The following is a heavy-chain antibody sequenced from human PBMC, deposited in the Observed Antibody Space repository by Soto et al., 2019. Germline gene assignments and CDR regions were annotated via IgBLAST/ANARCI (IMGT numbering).Heavy chain of an antibody. CDR3: ARRQLGPYYDSSGYHYYYPGMGV. D-gene: IGHD3-22*01. CDR1: GESFSGYY. CDR2: IHHSGRT. J-gene: IGHJ6*02. V-gene: IGHV4-34*01. Sequence: ETLSLNGAVYGESFSGYYWSWIRQPQGKGLAWIGDIHHSGRTNYNPPLKSRVSISGDTSENNFSLKLSFVTAADTAVYYCARRQLGPYYDSSGYHYYYPGMGVWGQGTTVTASS.